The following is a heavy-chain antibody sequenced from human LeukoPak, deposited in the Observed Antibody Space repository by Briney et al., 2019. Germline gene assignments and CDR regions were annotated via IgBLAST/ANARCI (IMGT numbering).Heavy chain of an antibody. V-gene: IGHV3-53*01. Sequence: GGSLRLSCAASGFTVSSNYMSWVRQAPGKGLEWVSVIYSGGSTYYADSVKGRFTISRDNSKNTLYLQMNSLRAEDTAVYYCARVKVDSNWGVYYYYYGMDVWGQGTTVTVSS. D-gene: IGHD4-11*01. CDR2: IYSGGST. CDR1: GFTVSSNY. J-gene: IGHJ6*02. CDR3: ARVKVDSNWGVYYYYYGMDV.